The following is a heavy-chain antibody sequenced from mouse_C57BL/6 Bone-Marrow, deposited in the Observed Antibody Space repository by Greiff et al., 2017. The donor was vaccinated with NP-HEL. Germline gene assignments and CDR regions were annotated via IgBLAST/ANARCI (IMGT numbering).Heavy chain of an antibody. CDR3: ARQLRLRGY. V-gene: IGHV1-69*01. Sequence: QVQLQQPGAELVMPGASVKLSCKASGYTFTSYWMHWVKQRPGQGLEWIGEIDPSDSYTNYNQKFKGKSTLTVDKSSSTAYMQLSSLTSEDSAVYYCARQLRLRGYWGQGTTLTVSS. J-gene: IGHJ2*01. CDR1: GYTFTSYW. D-gene: IGHD3-2*02. CDR2: IDPSDSYT.